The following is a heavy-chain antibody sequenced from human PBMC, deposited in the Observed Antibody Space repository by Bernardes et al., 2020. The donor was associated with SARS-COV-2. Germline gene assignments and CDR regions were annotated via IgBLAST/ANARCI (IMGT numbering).Heavy chain of an antibody. CDR1: GFTFSDAW. CDR2: IKSKTDGGTT. J-gene: IGHJ4*02. Sequence: SLRLSFAASGFTFSDAWMSWVRQAPGKGLEWVGRIKSKTDGGTTDYAAPVKGRFTISRDDSKNTLYLQMNSLKTEDTAVYYCATYYGDYVLGYWGQGTLVTVPS. V-gene: IGHV3-15*01. CDR3: ATYYGDYVLGY. D-gene: IGHD4-17*01.